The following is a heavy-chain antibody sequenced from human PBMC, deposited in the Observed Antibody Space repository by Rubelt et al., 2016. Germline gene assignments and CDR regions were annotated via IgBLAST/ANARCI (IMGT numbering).Heavy chain of an antibody. D-gene: IGHD4-17*01. CDR2: IYHSGST. V-gene: IGHV4-38-2*02. J-gene: IGHJ4*02. Sequence: QVQLQESGPGLVKPSETLSLTCTVSGYSISSGYYWGWIRQPPGKGLEWIGSIYHSGSTYYNPSLKCRVTISVDTSKNQCSLKLSSVTAADTAVDYCARGDPDRGSRTVTLDYWGQGTLVTVSS. CDR1: GYSISSGYY. CDR3: ARGDPDRGSRTVTLDY.